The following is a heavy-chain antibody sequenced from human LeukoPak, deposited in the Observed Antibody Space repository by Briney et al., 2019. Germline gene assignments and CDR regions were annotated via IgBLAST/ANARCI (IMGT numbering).Heavy chain of an antibody. J-gene: IGHJ4*02. CDR3: ARAGLKWLGGSDY. Sequence: SETLSLTCTVSGGSISSGDYYWSWIRQPPGKGLEWIGYIYYSGSTYYNPSLKSRVTISVDKSKNQFSLRLSSVIAADTAVYFCARAGLKWLGGSDYWGQGTLVTVSS. V-gene: IGHV4-30-4*02. D-gene: IGHD6-19*01. CDR2: IYYSGST. CDR1: GGSISSGDYY.